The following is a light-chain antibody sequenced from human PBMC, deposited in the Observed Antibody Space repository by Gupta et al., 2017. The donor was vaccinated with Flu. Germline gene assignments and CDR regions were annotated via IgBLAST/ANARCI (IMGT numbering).Light chain of an antibody. V-gene: IGKV3-20*01. CDR1: QSVSRNY. J-gene: IGKJ2*01. Sequence: ASQSVSRNYFPWYEQKPGQAPTPLIYGASRWAAAFPDRVSGSGSGTAFTLTIIRLELEDFAVYYFQPYGRSTNTFGQGTKVEI. CDR2: GAS. CDR3: QPYGRSTNT.